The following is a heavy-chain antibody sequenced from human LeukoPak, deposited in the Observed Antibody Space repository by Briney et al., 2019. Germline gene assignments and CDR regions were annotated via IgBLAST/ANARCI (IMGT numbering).Heavy chain of an antibody. CDR3: ARLNYDVWGEFRY. J-gene: IGHJ4*02. D-gene: IGHD3-3*01. CDR2: IYYSGST. CDR1: GGSINSRSYY. Sequence: SETLSLTCTVSGGSINSRSYYWGWIRQPPGKGLEWIGTIYYSGSTYYNPSLKSRVTISVDTSKNQFSLKLSSVTAADTAVYYCARLNYDVWGEFRYWGQGTLVTVSS. V-gene: IGHV4-39*01.